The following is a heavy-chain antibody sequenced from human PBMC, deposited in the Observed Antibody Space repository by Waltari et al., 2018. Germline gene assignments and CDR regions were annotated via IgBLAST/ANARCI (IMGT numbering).Heavy chain of an antibody. CDR2: IHDSGDT. D-gene: IGHD3-16*01. CDR3: ARVHGSESPLSWGTDV. J-gene: IGHJ6*02. Sequence: QVQLHESGPGLVRPSETLSLTCTVSGGSLTSYYWSWVRRPPGKGLEFIGYIHDSGDTNYSPPLKSRVSMSIDTSKKQFSLKVGSVTAADSAMYYCARVHGSESPLSWGTDVWGQGTAVTVSS. V-gene: IGHV4-59*01. CDR1: GGSLTSYY.